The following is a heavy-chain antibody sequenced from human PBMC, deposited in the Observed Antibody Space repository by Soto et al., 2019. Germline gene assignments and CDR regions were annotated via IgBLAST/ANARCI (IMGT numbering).Heavy chain of an antibody. CDR1: GGSISSYY. CDR2: IYYSGST. Sequence: QVQLQESGPGLVKPSETLSLTCTVSGGSISSYYWSWIRQPPGKGLEWIGYIYYSGSTNYNPSLKSRITKSGDTSKNQFSLKLSSVTAADTAVYYCATTLEYDYIWGSYRYDAFDIWGQGTMVTVSS. J-gene: IGHJ3*02. V-gene: IGHV4-59*08. CDR3: ATTLEYDYIWGSYRYDAFDI. D-gene: IGHD3-16*02.